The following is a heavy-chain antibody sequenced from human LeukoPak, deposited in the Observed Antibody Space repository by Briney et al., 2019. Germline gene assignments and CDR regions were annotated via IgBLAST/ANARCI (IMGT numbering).Heavy chain of an antibody. Sequence: SETLSLTCTVSGGSISNYYWSWIRQPPGKGLEWIGYIYYSGSTNYNPSLKSRVTISVDTSKNQFSLKLSSVTAADTAVYYCARHCEGWPFDYWGQGTLVTVSS. CDR2: IYYSGST. V-gene: IGHV4-59*08. J-gene: IGHJ4*02. D-gene: IGHD6-19*01. CDR1: GGSISNYY. CDR3: ARHCEGWPFDY.